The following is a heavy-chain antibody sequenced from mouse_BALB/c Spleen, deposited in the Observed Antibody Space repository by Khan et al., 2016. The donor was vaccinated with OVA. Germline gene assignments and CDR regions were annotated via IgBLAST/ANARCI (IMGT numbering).Heavy chain of an antibody. CDR3: ARGLRRYYYAMDY. CDR2: INPDSSTI. Sequence: EVKLLESGGGLVQPGGSLKLSCAASGFDFSSYWMSWVRQAPGKGLEWIGEINPDSSTIYYTPSLKDKFIISRDNAKNTLYLQMSKVRSEDTALYYCARGLRRYYYAMDYWGQGTSVTVSS. V-gene: IGHV4-1*02. J-gene: IGHJ4*01. CDR1: GFDFSSYW. D-gene: IGHD2-2*01.